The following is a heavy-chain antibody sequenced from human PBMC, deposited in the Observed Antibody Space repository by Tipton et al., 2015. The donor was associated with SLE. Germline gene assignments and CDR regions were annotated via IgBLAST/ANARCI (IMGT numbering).Heavy chain of an antibody. Sequence: QLVQSGAEVKKPGAAVKVSCKASGYTFTSYDINWVRQATGQGLEWMGWMNPNSGNTGYAQKFQGRVTITRTTSISTAYMELSSLRSEDTAVYSCARGPSWSGYYYSFDYWGQGTLVTVSS. D-gene: IGHD3-3*01. V-gene: IGHV1-8*01. CDR1: GYTFTSYD. CDR2: MNPNSGNT. CDR3: ARGPSWSGYYYSFDY. J-gene: IGHJ4*02.